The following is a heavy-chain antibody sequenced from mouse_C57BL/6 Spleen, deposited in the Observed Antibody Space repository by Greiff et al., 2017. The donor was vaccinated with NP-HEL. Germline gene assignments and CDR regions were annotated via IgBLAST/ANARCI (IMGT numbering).Heavy chain of an antibody. V-gene: IGHV1-82*01. CDR1: GYAFSSSW. D-gene: IGHD2-13*01. Sequence: VQLQQSGPELVKPGASVKISCKASGYAFSSSWMNWVKQRPGKGLEWIGRIYPGDGDTKYNGKFKGKATLTADKSSSTAYMQLRSLTSEDSAVYFCSRGIYYDDMTLVYYAMDYWGQGTSVTVSS. CDR3: SRGIYYDDMTLVYYAMDY. CDR2: IYPGDGDT. J-gene: IGHJ4*01.